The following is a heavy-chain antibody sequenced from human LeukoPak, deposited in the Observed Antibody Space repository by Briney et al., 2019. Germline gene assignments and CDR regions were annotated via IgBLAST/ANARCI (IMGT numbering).Heavy chain of an antibody. J-gene: IGHJ6*03. D-gene: IGHD1-26*01. V-gene: IGHV1-46*01. CDR3: ARGRRGGLSGRWGGLFASYNTYYYMDV. Sequence: ASVKVSCKASGYRFTMYYIHWVRQAPGQGLEWMGMINPSDGATTYAQRFQGRVTMTRDMSTTTVYVDLRSLRSEDTAVYFCARGRRGGLSGRWGGLFASYNTYYYMDVWGRGTTVTVSS. CDR1: GYRFTMYY. CDR2: INPSDGAT.